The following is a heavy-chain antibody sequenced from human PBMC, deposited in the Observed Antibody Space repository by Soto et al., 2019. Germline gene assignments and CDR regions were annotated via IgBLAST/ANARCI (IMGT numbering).Heavy chain of an antibody. V-gene: IGHV1-3*01. CDR1: GYTFTSYA. J-gene: IGHJ4*02. CDR2: INAGNGNT. D-gene: IGHD6-13*01. CDR3: ARDAGGVAAAVMYYFYY. Sequence: QVQLVQSGAEVKKPGASVKVSCKASGYTFTSYAMHWVRQAPGQRLEWMGWINAGNGNTKYSQKFQGRVTITRDTSARTAYMELSSLSSEDTAVYYCARDAGGVAAAVMYYFYYWGQGTLVTVSS.